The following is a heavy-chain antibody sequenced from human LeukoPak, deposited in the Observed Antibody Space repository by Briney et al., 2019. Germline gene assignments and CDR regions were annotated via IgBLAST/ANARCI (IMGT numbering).Heavy chain of an antibody. CDR1: EFIFSSYG. Sequence: GGSLRLSCAASEFIFSSYGMHWVRQAPGKGLEWVPGISYDGSTLYQSDSVKGRFTISRDNSKNTLYLQMNSLRAEDTAVYYCAREKRDFWSGYYYGMDVWGQGTTVTVSS. J-gene: IGHJ6*02. V-gene: IGHV3-33*05. CDR3: AREKRDFWSGYYYGMDV. D-gene: IGHD3-3*01. CDR2: ISYDGSTL.